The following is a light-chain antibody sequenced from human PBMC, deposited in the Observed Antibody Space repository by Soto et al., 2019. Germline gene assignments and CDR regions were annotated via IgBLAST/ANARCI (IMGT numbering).Light chain of an antibody. J-gene: IGKJ2*01. CDR2: GAS. V-gene: IGKV3-15*01. CDR3: QQYNDWPSGYT. Sequence: EIVMTQSPATLSVSPGERATLSCRASQSVRSNLAWYQQKPGQAPRLLIYGASTRATGIPDRFSGSGSGTEFTSTINSLQSEDFAVYYCQQYNDWPSGYTFGQGTKLEIK. CDR1: QSVRSN.